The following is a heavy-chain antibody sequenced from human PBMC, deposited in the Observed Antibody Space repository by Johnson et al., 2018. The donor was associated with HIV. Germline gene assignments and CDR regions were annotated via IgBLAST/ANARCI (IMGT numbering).Heavy chain of an antibody. CDR2: ISYDGGNK. CDR1: GFTFSSYA. D-gene: IGHD3-10*01. V-gene: IGHV3-30*04. CDR3: AKGRSGGSGAFDM. J-gene: IGHJ3*02. Sequence: VQLVESGGGVVQPGRSLRLSCAASGFTFSSYAMHWVRQAPGKGLEWVAVISYDGGNKYYADSVKGRFTISRDNSKNTLYVQMNRLRAEDTATYFCAKGRSGGSGAFDMWGKGTKVTVSS.